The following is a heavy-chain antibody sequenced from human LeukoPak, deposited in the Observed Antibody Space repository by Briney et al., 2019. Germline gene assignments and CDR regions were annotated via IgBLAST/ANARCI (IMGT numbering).Heavy chain of an antibody. CDR3: ARVWSCSGGSCYSGWYFDL. CDR2: INHSGST. Sequence: SETLSLTCTVSGGSISSYYWSWIRQPPGKGLEWIGEINHSGSTNHNPSLKSRVTISVDTSKNQFSLKLSSVTAADTAVYYCARVWSCSGGSCYSGWYFDLWGRGTLVTVSS. D-gene: IGHD2-15*01. V-gene: IGHV4-34*01. J-gene: IGHJ2*01. CDR1: GGSISSYY.